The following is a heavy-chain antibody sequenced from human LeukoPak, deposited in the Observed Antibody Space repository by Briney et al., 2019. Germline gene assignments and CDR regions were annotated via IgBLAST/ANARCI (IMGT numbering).Heavy chain of an antibody. CDR1: GGSISSYY. V-gene: IGHV4-4*07. CDR2: IYTSGST. J-gene: IGHJ1*01. CDR3: ARGLTSGSSIWYYDAEYFQH. D-gene: IGHD6-13*01. Sequence: SSETLSLTCTVSGGSISSYYWSWIRQPAGKGLEWIGRIYTSGSTNYNPSLKSRVTMSVDTSKNQFSLKLSSVTAADTAVYYCARGLTSGSSIWYYDAEYFQHWGQGTLVTVSS.